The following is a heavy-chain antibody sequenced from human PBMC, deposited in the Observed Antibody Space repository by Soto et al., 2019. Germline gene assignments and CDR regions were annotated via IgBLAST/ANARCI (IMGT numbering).Heavy chain of an antibody. CDR3: ARRIVATTGFDY. CDR2: IYYSGST. D-gene: IGHD5-12*01. J-gene: IGHJ4*02. CDR1: GGSISSSSYY. V-gene: IGHV4-39*01. Sequence: SETLSLTCTVSGGSISSSSYYWGWIRQPPGKGLEWIGSIYYSGSTYYNPSLKSRVTISVDTSKNQFSLKLSSVTAADTAVYYCARRIVATTGFDYWGQGTLVTVSS.